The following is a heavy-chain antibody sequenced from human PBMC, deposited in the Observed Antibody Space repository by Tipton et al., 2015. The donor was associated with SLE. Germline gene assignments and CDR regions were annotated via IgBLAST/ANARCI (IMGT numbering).Heavy chain of an antibody. V-gene: IGHV4-39*07. J-gene: IGHJ4*02. CDR1: GASISSERHY. CDR2: IYYSGTT. Sequence: TLSLTCTVFGASISSERHYWGWIRQTPGKGLQWIGSIYYSGTTYYSPSFKSRITMSVDTSKNHFSLELTSVTAADTAVYYCARGRAAALARGRGTLVTVSS. CDR3: ARGRAAALA. D-gene: IGHD6-6*01.